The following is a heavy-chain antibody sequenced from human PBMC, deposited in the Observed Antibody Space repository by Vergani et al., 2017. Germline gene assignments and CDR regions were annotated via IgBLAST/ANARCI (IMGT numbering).Heavy chain of an antibody. CDR2: IIGPCLIT. V-gene: IGHV3-23*01. J-gene: IGHJ4*02. CDR3: GRGSDNYN. Sequence: SLILSCSSSLFTFINSSFSWFRHSPFSFLSFFSSIIGPCLITYYSYSLKCRFSISIYNSKNTLYFQMNSLRVEDTAVYYCGRGSDNYNWGQGTLVTVSS. D-gene: IGHD5-24*01. CDR1: LFTFINSS.